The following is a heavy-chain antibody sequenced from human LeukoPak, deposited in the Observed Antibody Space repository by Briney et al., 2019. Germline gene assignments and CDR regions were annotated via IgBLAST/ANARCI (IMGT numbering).Heavy chain of an antibody. CDR2: IWYDGSNK. V-gene: IGHV3-33*06. CDR1: GFTFSSYG. CDR3: AKAEDSSSIYYYYYMDV. D-gene: IGHD6-6*01. J-gene: IGHJ6*03. Sequence: GRSLRLSCAASGFTFSSYGMHWVRQAPGKGLEWVAVIWYDGSNKYYADSVKGRFTISGDNSKNTLYLQMNSLRAEDTAVYYCAKAEDSSSIYYYYYMDVWGKGTTVTVSS.